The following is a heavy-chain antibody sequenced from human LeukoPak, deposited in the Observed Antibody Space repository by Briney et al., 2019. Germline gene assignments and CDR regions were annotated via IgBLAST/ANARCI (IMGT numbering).Heavy chain of an antibody. D-gene: IGHD1-26*01. CDR1: GGPVSSGSYL. V-gene: IGHV4-61*01. CDR2: IYYSGTT. Sequence: PSETLALTRTVSGGPVSSGSYLWRWIRQPPGKGLEWFGYIYYSGTTNYNPSLKSRVTISVDTSKNQFSLKLSSVTAADTDVYYCASGSYPGFAFDIWGQGTMVTVSS. CDR3: ASGSYPGFAFDI. J-gene: IGHJ3*02.